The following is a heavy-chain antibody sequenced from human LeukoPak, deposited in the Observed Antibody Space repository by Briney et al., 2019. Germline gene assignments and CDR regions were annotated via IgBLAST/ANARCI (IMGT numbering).Heavy chain of an antibody. CDR2: IYHSGST. D-gene: IGHD2-2*01. CDR1: GYSISSGYY. Sequence: SQTLSLTCAVSGYSISSGYYWGWIRQPPGKGMEWIGSIYHSGSTYYNPSLKSRVTISVDTSKDQFSLKLSSVTAADTAVYYCARVTTIYCSSTSCPDAFDIWGQGTMVTVSS. V-gene: IGHV4-38-2*01. CDR3: ARVTTIYCSSTSCPDAFDI. J-gene: IGHJ3*02.